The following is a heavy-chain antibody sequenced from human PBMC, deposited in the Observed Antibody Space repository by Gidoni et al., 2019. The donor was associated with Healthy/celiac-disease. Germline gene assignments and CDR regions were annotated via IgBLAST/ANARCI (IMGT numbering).Heavy chain of an antibody. V-gene: IGHV3-30*01. D-gene: IGHD2-15*01. J-gene: IGHJ4*02. CDR1: GFTFSSYA. Sequence: QVQLVESGGGVVQPGRSLRLPCAASGFTFSSYAMHWVRQAPGKGLEWVAVISYDGSNKYYADSVKGRFTISRDNSKNTLYLQMNSLRAEDTAVYYCARGSSGTLGYWGQGTLVTVSS. CDR3: ARGSSGTLGY. CDR2: ISYDGSNK.